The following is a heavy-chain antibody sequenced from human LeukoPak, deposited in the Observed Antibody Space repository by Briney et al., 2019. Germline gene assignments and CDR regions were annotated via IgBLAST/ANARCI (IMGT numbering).Heavy chain of an antibody. V-gene: IGHV1-69*13. D-gene: IGHD3-10*02. Sequence: GASVKVSCKASGYTFTSYGISWVRQAPGQGLEWMGGIIPIFGTANYAQKFQGRVTITADESTSTAYMELSSLRSEDTAVYYCVREDVPVYWGQGTLVTVSS. CDR3: VREDVPVY. CDR1: GYTFTSYG. CDR2: IIPIFGTA. J-gene: IGHJ4*02.